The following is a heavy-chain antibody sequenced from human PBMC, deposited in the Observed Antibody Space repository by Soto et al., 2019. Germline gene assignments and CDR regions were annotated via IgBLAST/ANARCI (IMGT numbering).Heavy chain of an antibody. CDR1: GGTFSSYT. CDR3: ASDPKYYYDSSGSYP. Sequence: SVKVSCKASGGTFSSYTISWVRQAPGQGLEWMGRIIPILGIANYAQKFQGRVTITADKSTSTAYMELSSLRSEDTAVYYCASDPKYYYDSSGSYPWGQGTLVTVSS. J-gene: IGHJ5*02. D-gene: IGHD3-22*01. CDR2: IIPILGIA. V-gene: IGHV1-69*02.